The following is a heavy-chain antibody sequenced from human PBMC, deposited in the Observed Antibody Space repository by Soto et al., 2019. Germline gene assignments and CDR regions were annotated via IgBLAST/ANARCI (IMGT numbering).Heavy chain of an antibody. J-gene: IGHJ6*02. V-gene: IGHV4-59*01. Sequence: TSVPLSLTCTVAGGSIRCYYWSWLRQPPGKGLEWIGYIYYSGSTNYNPSLKSRVTISVDTSKNQFSLKLSSVTAADTAVYYCARLLPTYYYYYGMDVWGQGTTVTVSS. CDR2: IYYSGST. CDR1: GGSIRCYY. CDR3: ARLLPTYYYYYGMDV. D-gene: IGHD2-15*01.